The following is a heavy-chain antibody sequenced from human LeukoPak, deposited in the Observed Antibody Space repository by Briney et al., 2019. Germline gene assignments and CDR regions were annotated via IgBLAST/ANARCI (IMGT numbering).Heavy chain of an antibody. J-gene: IGHJ6*02. CDR3: ARGALYYGMDV. CDR1: GGSIRSSYYY. V-gene: IGHV4-39*07. Sequence: SETLSLTCTVSGGSIRSSYYYWGWIRQPPGKGLEWIGSIYDSGSTYYNPSLKSRVTISVDTSKTQFSLNLTSVTAADTAVYYCARGALYYGMDVWGQGTTVTVSS. CDR2: IYDSGST.